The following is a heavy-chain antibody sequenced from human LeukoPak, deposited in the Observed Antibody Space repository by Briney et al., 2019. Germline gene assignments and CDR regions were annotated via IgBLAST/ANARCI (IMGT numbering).Heavy chain of an antibody. D-gene: IGHD3-22*01. J-gene: IGHJ4*02. V-gene: IGHV4-30-2*01. CDR1: GGSISSGGYS. Sequence: SETLSLTCAVSGGSISSGGYSWSWIRQPPGKGLEWIGYIYHSGSTYYNPSLKSRVTISVDRSKNQFSLKLSSVTAADTAVYYCARGRYYDSSGYYYGHYFDYWGQGTLVTVSS. CDR2: IYHSGST. CDR3: ARGRYYDSSGYYYGHYFDY.